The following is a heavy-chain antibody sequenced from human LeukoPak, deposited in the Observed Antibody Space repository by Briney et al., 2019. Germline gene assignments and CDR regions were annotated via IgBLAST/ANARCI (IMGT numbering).Heavy chain of an antibody. CDR2: ISDSGGST. CDR1: GITLSDYG. V-gene: IGHV3-23*01. J-gene: IGHJ4*02. Sequence: GGSLRLSCAVSGITLSDYGMSWVRQAPGKGLEWVAGISDSGGSTKYADSVKGRFTISRDNSKNTLYLQMNSLRAEDTAVYYCAEDSRAAAGHIGDYWGQGTLVTVSS. D-gene: IGHD6-13*01. CDR3: AEDSRAAAGHIGDY.